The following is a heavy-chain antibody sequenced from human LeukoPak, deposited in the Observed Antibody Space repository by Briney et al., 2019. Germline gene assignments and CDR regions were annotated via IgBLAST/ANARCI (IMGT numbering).Heavy chain of an antibody. J-gene: IGHJ6*02. Sequence: GGSLRLSCAASGFTFSSYAMSWVRQAPGKGLEWVSGISASGGNTNYADSVEGRFTISRDNANNSLYLQMNSLRAEDTAVYYCARDLRAIPGYGMDVWGQGTTVTVSS. CDR2: ISASGGNT. V-gene: IGHV3-23*01. CDR3: ARDLRAIPGYGMDV. CDR1: GFTFSSYA.